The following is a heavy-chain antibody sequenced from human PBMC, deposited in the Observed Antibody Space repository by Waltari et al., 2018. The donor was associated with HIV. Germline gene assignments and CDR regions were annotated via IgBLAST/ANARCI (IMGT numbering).Heavy chain of an antibody. D-gene: IGHD2-15*01. CDR2: LNSDGSSR. Sequence: VQLVESGGGSIKAGGALRLSCHAAGFSLSNHVMGWVRPGPGKGRVWVARLNSDGSSRNYADAVKGRFVISRDNARNTVYLQLNSLRVEDTAMYFCARASHYIEFSTFDGDYYFDVWGRGTRVAVSS. CDR3: ARASHYIEFSTFDGDYYFDV. J-gene: IGHJ4*02. CDR1: GFSLSNHV. V-gene: IGHV3-74*01.